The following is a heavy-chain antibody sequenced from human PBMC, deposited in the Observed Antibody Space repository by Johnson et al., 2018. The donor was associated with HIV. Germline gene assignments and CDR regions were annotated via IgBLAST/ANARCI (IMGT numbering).Heavy chain of an antibody. D-gene: IGHD1-1*01. CDR1: GFTFSSYG. CDR2: TSNDGSNK. V-gene: IGHV3-30*18. J-gene: IGHJ3*02. CDR3: AKEDPWRRAFDI. Sequence: QVQLVESGGGVVQPGRSLRLSCAASGFTFSSYGMHWVRQAPGKGLAWVAVTSNDGSNKYYADSVKGRFTIYRDNFKNTLYLQMNGLRPEDTAVYYCAKEDPWRRAFDIWGQGTVVTVSS.